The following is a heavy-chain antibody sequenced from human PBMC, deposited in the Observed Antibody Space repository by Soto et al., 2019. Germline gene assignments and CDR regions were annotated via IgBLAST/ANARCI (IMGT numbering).Heavy chain of an antibody. CDR3: TDHDDYGDYFDY. V-gene: IGHV3-15*01. J-gene: IGHJ4*02. CDR2: IKSKTDGGTT. Sequence: XGSLRLSCSASGFTFSNAWMSWVRQAPGKGLEWVGRIKSKTDGGTTDYAAPVKGRFTISRDDSKNTLYLQMNSLKTEDTAVYYCTDHDDYGDYFDYWGQGTLVTVSS. CDR1: GFTFSNAW. D-gene: IGHD4-17*01.